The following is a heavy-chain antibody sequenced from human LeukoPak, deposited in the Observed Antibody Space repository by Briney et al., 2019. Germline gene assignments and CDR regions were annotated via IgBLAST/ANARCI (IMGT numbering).Heavy chain of an antibody. CDR2: MHYSGNI. CDR3: ARLWFGNWFDP. Sequence: SETLSLTCTVSGGSISSYYWSWIRQLPGKGLEWIGYMHYSGNINYNPSLKSRVTISVDTSKNQFSLKLSSVTAADTAVYYCARLWFGNWFDPWGQGTLVTVSS. J-gene: IGHJ5*02. D-gene: IGHD3-10*01. CDR1: GGSISSYY. V-gene: IGHV4-59*08.